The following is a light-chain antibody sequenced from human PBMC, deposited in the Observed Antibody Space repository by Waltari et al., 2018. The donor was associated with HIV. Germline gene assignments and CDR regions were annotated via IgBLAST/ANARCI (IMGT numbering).Light chain of an antibody. V-gene: IGLV10-54*01. Sequence: QAGLTPPPSLSEELGQEVTITCTGNNHNVCYQGKTWPKQHRGRPPQVIFYRNSVRPSGIPERISASRSGNTASLTITGLQSEDEADYYCSAWDITLSAWVFGGGTHLTV. CDR1: NHNVCYQG. CDR2: RNS. CDR3: SAWDITLSAWV. J-gene: IGLJ3*02.